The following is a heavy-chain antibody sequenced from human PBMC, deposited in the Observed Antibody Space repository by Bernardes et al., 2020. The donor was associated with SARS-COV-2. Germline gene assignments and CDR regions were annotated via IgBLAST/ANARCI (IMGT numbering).Heavy chain of an antibody. CDR2: MYSGGST. CDR3: ASVMATWDRGLFSNTYYFDGIDV. J-gene: IGHJ6*02. Sequence: GGSLRLSCAASGLTVSDNYMTWVRQAPGKGVEWVALMYSGGSTYYADSVKGRFTVSRDNSKNTLYLQMNGLRAEDTAVYYCASVMATWDRGLFSNTYYFDGIDVWGQGTTVTVSS. D-gene: IGHD3-10*01. CDR1: GLTVSDNY. V-gene: IGHV3-66*01.